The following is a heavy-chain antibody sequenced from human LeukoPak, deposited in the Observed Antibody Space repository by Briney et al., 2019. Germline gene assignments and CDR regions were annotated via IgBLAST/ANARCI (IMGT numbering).Heavy chain of an antibody. V-gene: IGHV5-51*01. CDR2: IYPDDSDV. CDR1: GYNFNVYW. Sequence: GESLKISCKGSGYNFNVYWIAWVRQMPGKGLEWMGIIYPDDSDVRYSPSFQGQVTISADKSISTAYLQWSSLKASDTAMYYCARPRDDSSGYSFNIWGQGTMVTVSS. CDR3: ARPRDDSSGYSFNI. J-gene: IGHJ3*02. D-gene: IGHD3-22*01.